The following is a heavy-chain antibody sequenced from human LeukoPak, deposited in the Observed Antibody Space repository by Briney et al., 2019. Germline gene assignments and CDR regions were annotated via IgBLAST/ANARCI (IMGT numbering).Heavy chain of an antibody. CDR2: ISWNSGSI. CDR3: AKDLESGYCTNGVCSYSDY. D-gene: IGHD2-8*01. J-gene: IGHJ4*02. V-gene: IGHV3-9*01. CDR1: GFTFDDYA. Sequence: GRSLRLSCAASGFTFDDYAMHWVRQAPGKGLEWVSGISWNSGSIGYADSVKGRFTISRDNAKNSLYLQMDSLRAEDTALYYCAKDLESGYCTNGVCSYSDYWGQGTLVTVSS.